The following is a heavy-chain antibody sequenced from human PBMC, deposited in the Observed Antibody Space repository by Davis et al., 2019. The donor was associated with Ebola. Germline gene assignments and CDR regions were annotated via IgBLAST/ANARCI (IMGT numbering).Heavy chain of an antibody. CDR1: GDSVSSAG. V-gene: IGHV6-1*01. Sequence: HSQALSLTCAISGDSVSSAGWNWIRQSPSRGLEWLGRTYYNSKWYNEYAVSVRGRMIINPDTSMNQFSLHLNSVTPEDTAVYYCARGWTRTGFDVWGQGIQVTVSS. J-gene: IGHJ4*02. CDR2: TYYNSKWYN. CDR3: ARGWTRTGFDV. D-gene: IGHD6-19*01.